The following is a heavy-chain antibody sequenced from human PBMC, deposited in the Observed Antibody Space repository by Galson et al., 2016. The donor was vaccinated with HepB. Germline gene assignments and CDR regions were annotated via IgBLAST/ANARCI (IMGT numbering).Heavy chain of an antibody. CDR1: GFTFSTYS. J-gene: IGHJ4*02. V-gene: IGHV3-48*01. CDR3: ARDEGEYSLFDS. Sequence: SLRLSCAASGFTFSTYSMNWVRQAPGKGLEWVSCITSGSTTIYDADSVTGRFTISRDDARNSLYLQMNNLRVEDTAVYYCARDEGEYSLFDSWGQGTLVTVSS. D-gene: IGHD5-18*01. CDR2: ITSGSTTI.